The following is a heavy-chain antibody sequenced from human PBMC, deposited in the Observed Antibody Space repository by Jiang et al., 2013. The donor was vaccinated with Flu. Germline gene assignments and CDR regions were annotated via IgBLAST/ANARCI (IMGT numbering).Heavy chain of an antibody. CDR3: AQFGYGDFVGWFDP. D-gene: IGHD4-17*01. Sequence: KPTQTLTLTCTFSGFSFSTSGVGVGWIRQPPGKALEWLALIYWDDDQRYNPSLESRLTITKDTSKNQVVLTLTDMDPVDTGTYYCAQFGYGDFVGWFDPWGREPWSPSLQ. V-gene: IGHV2-5*02. J-gene: IGHJ5*02. CDR2: IYWDDDQ. CDR1: GFSFSTSGVG.